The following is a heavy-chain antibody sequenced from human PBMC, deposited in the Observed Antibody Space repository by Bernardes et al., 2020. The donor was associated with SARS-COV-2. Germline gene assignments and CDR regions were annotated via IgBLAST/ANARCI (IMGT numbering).Heavy chain of an antibody. V-gene: IGHV1-8*01. CDR1: GYTFTSFD. CDR2: MNPNSGNT. CDR3: MRGRPGGMDV. Sequence: ASVKVSCKTSGYTFTSFDINWVRQATGRGLEWMGWMNPNSGNTGYAQTFQGRVTMTSNTSITTAYMELTSLGSEDTAVYDCMRGRPGGMDVWGQGTTVTVSS. J-gene: IGHJ6*02.